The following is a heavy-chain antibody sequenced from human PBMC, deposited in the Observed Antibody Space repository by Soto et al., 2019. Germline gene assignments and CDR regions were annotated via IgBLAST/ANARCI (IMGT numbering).Heavy chain of an antibody. CDR1: GFTFSSYA. V-gene: IGHV3-33*01. CDR2: IWYDGSNK. CDR3: ARGVDWFDP. D-gene: IGHD2-15*01. Sequence: QVQLVESGGGVVQSGRSLRLSCAASGFTFSSYAMHWVRQAPGKGLEWVAVIWYDGSNKYFADSVKGRFTISRDNSKNTLYLQMTSLRVEETAVYYCARGVDWFDPWGQGTLVTVSS. J-gene: IGHJ5*02.